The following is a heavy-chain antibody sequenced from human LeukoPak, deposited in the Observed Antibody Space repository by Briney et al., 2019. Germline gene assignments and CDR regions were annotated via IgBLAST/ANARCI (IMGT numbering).Heavy chain of an antibody. J-gene: IGHJ4*02. CDR2: IKQDGSEK. Sequence: GGSLRLSCATSGFPFTETWMHWVRQAPGKGLEWVANIKQDGSEKYYVDPVKGRFTISRDNAKNSLYLQMNSLRAEDTAVYYCASLGMVRYFDYWGQGTLVTVSS. CDR3: ASLGMVRYFDY. V-gene: IGHV3-7*01. CDR1: GFPFTETW. D-gene: IGHD5-18*01.